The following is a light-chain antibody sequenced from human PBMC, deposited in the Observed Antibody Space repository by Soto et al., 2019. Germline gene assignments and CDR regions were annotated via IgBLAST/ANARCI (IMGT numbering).Light chain of an antibody. Sequence: EIVMTQSPATLACAPRERATLSCRASQSVSSYVACYQQKPGQAPRLLIYGASTRATGIPARFSGSGSGTEFTLTISSLQSEDFAVYCCQQYNNWPRTFGQGTKVDIK. CDR3: QQYNNWPRT. CDR1: QSVSSY. CDR2: GAS. V-gene: IGKV3-15*01. J-gene: IGKJ1*01.